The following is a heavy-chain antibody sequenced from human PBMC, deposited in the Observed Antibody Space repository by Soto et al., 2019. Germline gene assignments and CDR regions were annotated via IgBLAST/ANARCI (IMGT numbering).Heavy chain of an antibody. V-gene: IGHV5-51*01. D-gene: IGHD2-2*01. Sequence: GESLKISCKGSGYSFTSYWIGWARQMPGKGLEWMGIIYPGDSDTRYSPSFQGQVTISADKSISTAYLQWSSLKASDTAMYYCARNLVVVPAEIYGMDVWGQGTTVTVSS. CDR3: ARNLVVVPAEIYGMDV. CDR1: GYSFTSYW. J-gene: IGHJ6*02. CDR2: IYPGDSDT.